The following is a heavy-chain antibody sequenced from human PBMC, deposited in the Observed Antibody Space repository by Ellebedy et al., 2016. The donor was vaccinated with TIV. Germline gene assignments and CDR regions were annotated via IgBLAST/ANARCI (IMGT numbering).Heavy chain of an antibody. D-gene: IGHD6-19*01. V-gene: IGHV4-39*01. Sequence: GSLRLSCIVSGGSISSYYWGWIRQPPGKGLEWIGSIFYSGSTYYNPSLKSRVTISVDTSKNQFSLKLSSVTAADTAVYYCARHPLEWLVGPMYFDYWGQGTLVTVSS. J-gene: IGHJ4*02. CDR2: IFYSGST. CDR3: ARHPLEWLVGPMYFDY. CDR1: GGSISSYY.